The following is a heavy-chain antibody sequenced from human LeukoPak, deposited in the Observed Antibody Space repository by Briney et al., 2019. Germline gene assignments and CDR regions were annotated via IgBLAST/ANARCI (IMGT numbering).Heavy chain of an antibody. CDR2: INPYSGGT. D-gene: IGHD3-10*01. V-gene: IGHV1-2*02. J-gene: IGHJ4*02. CDR1: GYTFTGYY. CDR3: ARDDHYYGSGSD. Sequence: ASVKVSCKASGYTFTGYYMHWVRQAPGQGLEWMGWINPYSGGTNYAQKFQGRVTMTRDTSISAAYMELSRLRSDDTAVYYCARDDHYYGSGSDWGQGTLVTVSS.